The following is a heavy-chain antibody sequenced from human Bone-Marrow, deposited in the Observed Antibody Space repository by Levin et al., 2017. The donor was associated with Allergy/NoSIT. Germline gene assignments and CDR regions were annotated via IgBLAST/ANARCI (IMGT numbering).Heavy chain of an antibody. D-gene: IGHD1-26*01. CDR1: GFTFSSYA. Sequence: GGSLRLSCAASGFTFSSYAKHWVRQAPGKGLEWVAVISYDGSNKYYADSVKGRFTISRDNSKNTLYLQMNSLRAEDTAVYYCARGRGIVGATTNRYYDYGMDVWGQGTTVTVSS. V-gene: IGHV3-30-3*01. CDR3: ARGRGIVGATTNRYYDYGMDV. J-gene: IGHJ6*02. CDR2: ISYDGSNK.